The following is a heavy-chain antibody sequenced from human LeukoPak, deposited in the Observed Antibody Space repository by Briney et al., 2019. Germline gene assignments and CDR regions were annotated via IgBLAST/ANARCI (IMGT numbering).Heavy chain of an antibody. CDR2: INPADSET. V-gene: IGHV5-51*01. Sequence: HGESLKISCKGFGYNFTNFWTGWVRQMPGKGLEWMGVINPADSETRYSPSFQGPVTISADKSMNTAYLQWTTVQASDTAMYYCARQRCVSGRCYHTNVFDIWGQGTMVTISS. J-gene: IGHJ3*02. CDR3: ARQRCVSGRCYHTNVFDI. D-gene: IGHD2-15*01. CDR1: GYNFTNFW.